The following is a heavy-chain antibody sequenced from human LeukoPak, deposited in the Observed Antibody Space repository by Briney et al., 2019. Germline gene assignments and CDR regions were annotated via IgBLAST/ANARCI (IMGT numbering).Heavy chain of an antibody. CDR3: ARAYSGYAIFFDY. CDR1: GGSISSYY. Sequence: SETLSLTCTVSGGSISSYYWSWIRQPPGKGLEWIGYIYYSGSTYYNPSLKSRVTISVDTSKNQFSLKLSSVTAADTAVYYCARAYSGYAIFFDYWGQGTLVTVSS. V-gene: IGHV4-59*08. J-gene: IGHJ4*02. CDR2: IYYSGST. D-gene: IGHD5-12*01.